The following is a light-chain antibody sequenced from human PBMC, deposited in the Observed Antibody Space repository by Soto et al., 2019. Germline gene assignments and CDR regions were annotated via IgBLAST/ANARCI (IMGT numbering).Light chain of an antibody. Sequence: QSVLTQLRSVSGSPGQSVTISCTGTSSDVGGYNYVSWYQQYPGKAPIHIIYNVGTRRLGVPGRFSGSKSGNTASLTISGLQAEDEADYYFSAYTVSRTYVFGTRTKVTVL. J-gene: IGLJ1*01. CDR2: NVG. CDR1: SSDVGGYNY. V-gene: IGLV2-11*01. CDR3: SAYTVSRTYV.